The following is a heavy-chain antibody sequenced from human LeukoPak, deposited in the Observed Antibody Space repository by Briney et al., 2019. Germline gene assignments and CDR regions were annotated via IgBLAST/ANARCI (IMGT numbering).Heavy chain of an antibody. CDR3: ARVQWLPSNFDY. V-gene: IGHV3-7*01. CDR2: IKQDGREK. Sequence: GGSLRLSCAGSGFIFSSYWMTWVRQAPGKGLEWVADIKQDGREKYYVDSVKGRFTISRDNAKNSLYLRMSSLRAEDTAVYYCARVQWLPSNFDYWGQGTLVTVSS. D-gene: IGHD5-24*01. J-gene: IGHJ4*02. CDR1: GFIFSSYW.